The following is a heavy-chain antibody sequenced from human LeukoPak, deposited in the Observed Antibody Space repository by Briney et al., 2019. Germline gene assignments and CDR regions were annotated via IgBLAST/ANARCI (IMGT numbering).Heavy chain of an antibody. J-gene: IGHJ4*02. D-gene: IGHD1-26*01. CDR3: AGVQSVFVADQWVEGFLAY. CDR1: SSSFNFYY. CDR2: IHGSGST. V-gene: IGHV4-4*07. Sequence: SETLSLTCIVSSSSFNFYYWSWIRQPAGKGLEWIGRIHGSGSTSYNPSLKSRLTMSIDTATTQFSLKLTSVTAADTAVYYCAGVQSVFVADQWVEGFLAYWGRGALVTFSS.